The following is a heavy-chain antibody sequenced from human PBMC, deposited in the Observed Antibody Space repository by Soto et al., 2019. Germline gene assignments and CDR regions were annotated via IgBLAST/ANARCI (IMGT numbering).Heavy chain of an antibody. J-gene: IGHJ6*02. V-gene: IGHV4-59*01. Sequence: SETLSLTCTVSGGSISSYYWSWIRQPPGKGLEWIGYIYYSGSTNYNPSLKGRVTISVDTSKNQFSLKLSSVTAADTAVYYCARGSYCSSTSCYSLYYYYYYGMDVWGQGTTVTVSS. D-gene: IGHD2-2*01. CDR2: IYYSGST. CDR3: ARGSYCSSTSCYSLYYYYYYGMDV. CDR1: GGSISSYY.